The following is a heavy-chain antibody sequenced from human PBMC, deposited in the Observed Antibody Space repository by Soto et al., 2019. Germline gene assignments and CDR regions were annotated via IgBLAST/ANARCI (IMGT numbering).Heavy chain of an antibody. CDR2: ISAYNGNT. Sequence: ASVKVSCTASGGTFSSYAISWVRQAPGQGLEWMGWISAYNGNTNYAQKLQGRVAMTTDTSTSTAYMELRSLRSDDTAVYYCARDAPTIAAQDDYWGQGTLVTVSS. J-gene: IGHJ4*02. D-gene: IGHD6-13*01. CDR3: ARDAPTIAAQDDY. V-gene: IGHV1-18*01. CDR1: GGTFSSYA.